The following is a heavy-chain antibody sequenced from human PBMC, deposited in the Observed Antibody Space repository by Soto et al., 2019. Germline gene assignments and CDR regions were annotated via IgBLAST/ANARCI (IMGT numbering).Heavy chain of an antibody. V-gene: IGHV3-30-3*01. D-gene: IGHD3-10*01. CDR1: GLTLSKYG. Sequence: QVQLVESGGGVVQPGRSLRLSCVGSGLTLSKYGMHWVRQAPGKGLEWVAVISYDGSNQYYGESVKGRFTISRDNSKSALYLQMNSLRPEDTAVYYCAKDFKISGGHYGSLNYYYGMDVWGQGTTVTVSS. CDR2: ISYDGSNQ. CDR3: AKDFKISGGHYGSLNYYYGMDV. J-gene: IGHJ6*02.